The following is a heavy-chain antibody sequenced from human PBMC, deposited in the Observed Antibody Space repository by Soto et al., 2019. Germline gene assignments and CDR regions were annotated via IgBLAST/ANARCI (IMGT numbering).Heavy chain of an antibody. CDR2: ISGSGGST. Sequence: HPGGSLRLSCAASGFTFSSYAMSWVRQAPGKGLEWVSAISGSGGSTYYADSVKGRFTISRDNSKNTLYLQMNSLRAEDTAVYYCAMRQTRDKDYYYYGMDVWGQGTTVTVSS. CDR3: AMRQTRDKDYYYYGMDV. D-gene: IGHD3-10*01. J-gene: IGHJ6*02. CDR1: GFTFSSYA. V-gene: IGHV3-23*01.